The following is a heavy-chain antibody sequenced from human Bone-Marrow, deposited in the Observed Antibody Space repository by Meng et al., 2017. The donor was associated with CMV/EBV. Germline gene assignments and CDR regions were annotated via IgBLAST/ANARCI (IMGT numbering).Heavy chain of an antibody. CDR2: ISSSSSYI. Sequence: GGTLRLSCAASGFTFISYSMNWVRQAPGKGLEWVSSISSSSSYIYYADSVKGRFTISRDNAKNSLYLQMNSLRAEDTAVYYCARDYCSSTSCYYYYYYYGMDVWGQGTTVTVSS. CDR1: GFTFISYS. D-gene: IGHD2-2*01. J-gene: IGHJ6*02. V-gene: IGHV3-21*01. CDR3: ARDYCSSTSCYYYYYYYGMDV.